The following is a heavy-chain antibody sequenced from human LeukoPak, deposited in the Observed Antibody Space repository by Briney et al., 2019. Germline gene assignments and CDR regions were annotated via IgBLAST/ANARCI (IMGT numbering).Heavy chain of an antibody. V-gene: IGHV3-30-3*01. J-gene: IGHJ4*02. CDR1: GFTFSNYA. CDR2: ISYDGSNK. CDR3: AREPYSSGWYFSYYFDY. Sequence: GGSLRLSCAASGFTFSNYAMRWVRQAPGKGLEWVAVISYDGSNKYYADSVKGRFTISRDNSKNTLYLQMNSLRVEDTAVYYCAREPYSSGWYFSYYFDYWGQGTLVTVSS. D-gene: IGHD6-19*01.